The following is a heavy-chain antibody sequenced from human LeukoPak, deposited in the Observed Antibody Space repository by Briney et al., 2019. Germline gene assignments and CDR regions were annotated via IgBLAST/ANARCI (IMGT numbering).Heavy chain of an antibody. V-gene: IGHV3-30-3*01. J-gene: IGHJ6*02. Sequence: GGSLRLSCAASGFTFSSYAMHWVRQAPGKGLEWVAVISYDGSNKYYADSVKGRFTISRDNSKNTLYLQVNSLRAEDTAVYYCARDRPYYYGMDVWGQGTTVTVSS. CDR2: ISYDGSNK. CDR1: GFTFSSYA. CDR3: ARDRPYYYGMDV.